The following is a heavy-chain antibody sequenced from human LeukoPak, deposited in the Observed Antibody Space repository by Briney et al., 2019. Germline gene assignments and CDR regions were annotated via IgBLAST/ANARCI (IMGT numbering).Heavy chain of an antibody. J-gene: IGHJ5*02. CDR2: ISAYNGNT. V-gene: IGHV1-18*01. D-gene: IGHD6-13*01. CDR3: ARVPSTGRIAAAGTRWFDP. CDR1: GYTFTSYG. Sequence: ASVTVSFTASGYTFTSYGISWVRQAPGQGLEWMGWISAYNGNTNYAQKLQGRVTMTTDTSTSTAYMELRSLRSDDTAVYYCARVPSTGRIAAAGTRWFDPWGQGTLVTVSS.